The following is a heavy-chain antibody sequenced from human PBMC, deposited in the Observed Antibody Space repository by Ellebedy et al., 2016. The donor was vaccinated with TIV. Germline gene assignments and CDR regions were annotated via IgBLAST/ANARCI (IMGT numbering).Heavy chain of an antibody. CDR1: GFTFSDYY. J-gene: IGHJ6*02. CDR3: AREVSSGRFGELYGMDV. Sequence: GESLKISCAASGFTFSDYYMSWIRQAPGKGLEWVSYISSSGSTIYYADSVKGRFTISRDNAKNSLYLQMNSLRAEDTAVYYCAREVSSGRFGELYGMDVWGQGTTVTVSS. V-gene: IGHV3-11*04. D-gene: IGHD3-10*01. CDR2: ISSSGSTI.